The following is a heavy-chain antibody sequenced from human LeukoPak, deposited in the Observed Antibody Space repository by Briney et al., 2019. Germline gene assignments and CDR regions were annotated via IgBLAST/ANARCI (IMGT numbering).Heavy chain of an antibody. CDR3: ARGQDLQNPIDY. Sequence: GASVKVSCKASGGTFSSYAISWVRQAPGQGLEWMGGIIPIFGTANYAQKFQGRVTITTDESTSTAYMELSSLRSEDTAVYYCARGQDLQNPIDYWGQGTLVTVSS. D-gene: IGHD4-11*01. CDR1: GGTFSSYA. CDR2: IIPIFGTA. V-gene: IGHV1-69*05. J-gene: IGHJ4*02.